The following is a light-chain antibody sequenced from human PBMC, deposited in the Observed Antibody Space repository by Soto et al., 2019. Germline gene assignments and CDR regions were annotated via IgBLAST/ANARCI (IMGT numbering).Light chain of an antibody. CDR3: QQYDPWTHLT. CDR1: QTVSSN. CDR2: GAS. Sequence: EIIMTQSPATLSLSPGERATLTCISSQTVSSNLAWYQQIPGQAPRLLIYGASPRALGVPAQFSGNGSGAEFTLPISTLQSEDFAVYCCQQYDPWTHLTIGGGTKADIK. V-gene: IGKV3-15*01. J-gene: IGKJ4*01.